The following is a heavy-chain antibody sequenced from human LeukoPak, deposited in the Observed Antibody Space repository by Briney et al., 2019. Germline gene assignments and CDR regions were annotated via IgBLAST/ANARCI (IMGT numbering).Heavy chain of an antibody. V-gene: IGHV3-33*06. CDR2: IWYDGSNK. J-gene: IGHJ6*03. CDR1: GFTFSSCG. D-gene: IGHD6-13*01. Sequence: GRSLRLSCAASGFTFSSCGMHWVRQAPGKGLEWVAVIWYDGSNKYYADSVKGRFTISRDNSKNTLYLQMNSLRAEDTAVYYCAKGAVAVAAAGTQRYYYYMDVWGKGTTVTVSS. CDR3: AKGAVAVAAAGTQRYYYYMDV.